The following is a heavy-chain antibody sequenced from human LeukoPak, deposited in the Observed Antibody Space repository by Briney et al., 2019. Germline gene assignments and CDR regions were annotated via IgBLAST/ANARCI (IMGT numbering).Heavy chain of an antibody. Sequence: PGGSLRLSCAASGFTFRSYAMSWVRQAPGKGLEWVSAISGDGDSTFYADSVKGRFTISRDNSKNTLYLQMNSLRAEDMAVYYCARIEWERLGRAFDIWGQGTMVTVSS. D-gene: IGHD1-26*01. CDR2: ISGDGDST. V-gene: IGHV3-23*01. CDR3: ARIEWERLGRAFDI. CDR1: GFTFRSYA. J-gene: IGHJ3*02.